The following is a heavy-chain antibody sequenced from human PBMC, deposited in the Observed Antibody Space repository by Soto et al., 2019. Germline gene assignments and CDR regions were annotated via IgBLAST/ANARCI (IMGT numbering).Heavy chain of an antibody. CDR3: ARERGYRIGWPAVAPGGFDY. CDR1: GFTFSSYG. CDR2: ISYDGSNK. J-gene: IGHJ4*02. Sequence: GGSLRLSCAASGFTFSSYGMHWVRQAPGKGLEWVAVISYDGSNKYYADSVKGRFTISRDNSRNTLYLQMNSLRAEDTAVYYCARERGYRIGWPAVAPGGFDYWGQATLVTVSS. V-gene: IGHV3-30*03. D-gene: IGHD6-19*01.